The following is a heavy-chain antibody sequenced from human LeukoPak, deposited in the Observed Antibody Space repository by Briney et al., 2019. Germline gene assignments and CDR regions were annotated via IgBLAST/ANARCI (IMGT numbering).Heavy chain of an antibody. Sequence: GESLRISCKGSGYSFINYWSGRVRQMPGKGLEWMGIIYPGDSDTRYSPSFPGQVTISADKSISTAYLQWSSLKASDTAMYYCARHGDYYGSGTFDYWGQGTLVSVSS. J-gene: IGHJ4*02. D-gene: IGHD3-10*01. V-gene: IGHV5-51*01. CDR2: IYPGDSDT. CDR1: GYSFINYW. CDR3: ARHGDYYGSGTFDY.